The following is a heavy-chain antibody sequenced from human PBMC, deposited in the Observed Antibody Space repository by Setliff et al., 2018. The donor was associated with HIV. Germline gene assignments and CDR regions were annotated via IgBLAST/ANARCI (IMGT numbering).Heavy chain of an antibody. V-gene: IGHV1-69*10. Sequence: GASVKVSCKAPGDTFSTSALSWVRQAPGQGLEWMGGIIPVFRMTDYAEKFQGRLIISADPSTNTAYMELSGLRSEDTAVYYCARQTVTVGIPGYFDSWGQGTLVTVSS. CDR1: GDTFSTSA. D-gene: IGHD6-13*01. CDR3: ARQTVTVGIPGYFDS. CDR2: IIPVFRMT. J-gene: IGHJ4*02.